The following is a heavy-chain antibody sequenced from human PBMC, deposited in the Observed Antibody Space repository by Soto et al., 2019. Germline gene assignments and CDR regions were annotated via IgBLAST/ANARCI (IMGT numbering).Heavy chain of an antibody. CDR3: ARDTAWAAAGYYYYYGMDV. D-gene: IGHD6-13*01. CDR2: IYTSGST. CDR1: GGSTSSYY. V-gene: IGHV4-4*07. Sequence: PSETLSLTCTVSGGSTSSYYWSWIRQSAGKGLEWIGRIYTSGSTNYNPSLKSRVTMSVDTSKNQFSLKLSSVTAADTAVYYCARDTAWAAAGYYYYYGMDVWGQGTTVTVSS. J-gene: IGHJ6*02.